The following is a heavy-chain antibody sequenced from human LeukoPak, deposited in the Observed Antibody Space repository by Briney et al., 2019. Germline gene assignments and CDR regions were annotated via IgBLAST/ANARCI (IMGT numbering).Heavy chain of an antibody. Sequence: PGGSLRLSCVVSGFTVSTNYMNWVRQAPGKGLEWVSSISSSSSYIYYADSVKGRFTISRDNAKNSLYLQMNSLRAEDTAVYYCARVNSGWCYFDYWGQGTLVTVSS. CDR2: ISSSSSYI. J-gene: IGHJ4*02. V-gene: IGHV3-21*01. D-gene: IGHD6-19*01. CDR1: GFTVSTNY. CDR3: ARVNSGWCYFDY.